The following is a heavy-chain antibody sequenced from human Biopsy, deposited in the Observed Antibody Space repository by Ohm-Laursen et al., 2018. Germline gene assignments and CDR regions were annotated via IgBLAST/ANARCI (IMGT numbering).Heavy chain of an antibody. V-gene: IGHV3-21*01. D-gene: IGHD2-15*01. CDR2: ISDTSSYI. CDR1: GVSLSGYS. J-gene: IGHJ5*01. Sequence: SLRLSCAASGVSLSGYSMNWVRQAPGKGLEWVSSISDTSSYIYYADSVKGRFTVSKENGKNSLYLHMNSLRAGDTAVYYCATEVVRGGIGGHGLDAWGQGTLATVSS. CDR3: ATEVVRGGIGGHGLDA.